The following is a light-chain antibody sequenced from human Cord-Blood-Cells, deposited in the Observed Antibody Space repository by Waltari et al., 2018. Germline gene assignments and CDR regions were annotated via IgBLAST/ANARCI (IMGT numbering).Light chain of an antibody. CDR3: CSYAGSSTWV. CDR2: EGS. J-gene: IGLJ3*02. CDR1: SSAVWSYTL. V-gene: IGLV2-23*01. Sequence: QSALTQPASVSGSPGQSITLSCTGTSSAVWSYTLFSWYQQHPGKAPKLMIYEGSKRPSGVSNRFSGSKSGNTASLTISGLQAEDEADYYCCSYAGSSTWVFGGGTKLTVL.